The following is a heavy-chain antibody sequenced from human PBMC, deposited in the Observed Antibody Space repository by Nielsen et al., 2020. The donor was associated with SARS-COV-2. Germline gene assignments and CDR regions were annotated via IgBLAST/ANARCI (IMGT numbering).Heavy chain of an antibody. J-gene: IGHJ4*02. CDR3: ARKGAPYTIDY. Sequence: VRQMPGKGLEWVSAISGSGGSTYYADSVKGRFTISRDNAKNSLYLQMNSLRAEDTAVYYCARKGAPYTIDYWGQGTLVTVSS. CDR2: ISGSGGST. D-gene: IGHD5-18*01. V-gene: IGHV3-21*01.